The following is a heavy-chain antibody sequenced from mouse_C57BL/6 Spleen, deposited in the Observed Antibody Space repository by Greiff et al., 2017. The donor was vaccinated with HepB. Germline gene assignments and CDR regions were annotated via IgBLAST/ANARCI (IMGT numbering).Heavy chain of an antibody. CDR2: IHPNSGST. D-gene: IGHD1-1*01. CDR1: GYTFTSYW. J-gene: IGHJ4*01. Sequence: QVQLQQPGAELVKPGASVKLSCKASGYTFTSYWMHWVKQRPGQGLEWIGMIHPNSGSTNYNEKFKSKATLTVDKSSSTAYMQLSSLTSEDSAVYYCARWFPTTVGSYYAMDYWGQGTSVTVSS. V-gene: IGHV1-64*01. CDR3: ARWFPTTVGSYYAMDY.